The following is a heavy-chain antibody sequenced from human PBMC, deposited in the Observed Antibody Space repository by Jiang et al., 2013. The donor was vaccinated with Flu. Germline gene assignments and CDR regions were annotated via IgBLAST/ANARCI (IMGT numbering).Heavy chain of an antibody. D-gene: IGHD2-15*01. CDR1: GFTFRSHT. CDR2: ISGSGGST. J-gene: IGHJ2*01. Sequence: VQLLESGGGLVQPGGSLRLSCVVSGFTFRSHTMSWVRQAPGKGLEWVSGISGSGGSTFYADSVKGRFTISRDNSRNTLYLQMNSLRAEDTAVYSCAKDPESIVDVPGGFRPDWYFVLWGRGTLVTVSS. CDR3: AKDPESIVDVPGGFRPDWYFVL. V-gene: IGHV3-23*01.